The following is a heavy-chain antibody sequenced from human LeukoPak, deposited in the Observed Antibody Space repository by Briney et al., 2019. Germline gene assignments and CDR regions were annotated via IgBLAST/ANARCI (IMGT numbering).Heavy chain of an antibody. J-gene: IGHJ3*02. V-gene: IGHV4-38-2*02. CDR3: ARGDGSWPDDAFDI. Sequence: SETLSLTCTVSGYSISSDYYWGWIRQPPGKGLEWIGSIHHSGSTYYNPSLKSRVTISVDRSKNQFSLKLSSVTAADTAVYYCARGDGSWPDDAFDIWGQGTMVTVSS. CDR2: IHHSGST. CDR1: GYSISSDYY. D-gene: IGHD6-13*01.